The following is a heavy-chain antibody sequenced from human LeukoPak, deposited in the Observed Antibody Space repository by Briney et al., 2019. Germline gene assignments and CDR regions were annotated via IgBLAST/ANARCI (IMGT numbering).Heavy chain of an antibody. J-gene: IGHJ3*02. CDR1: GGSFSGYY. Sequence: SETLSLTCAVYGGSFSGYYWNWIRQPPGKGLERIGEINHRGSTNNNPSLKSRVTISVDTSKNQFSLKLSSVTAADTAVYYCARFSLGYDAFDIWGQGTMVTVSS. CDR2: INHRGST. D-gene: IGHD3-22*01. V-gene: IGHV4-34*01. CDR3: ARFSLGYDAFDI.